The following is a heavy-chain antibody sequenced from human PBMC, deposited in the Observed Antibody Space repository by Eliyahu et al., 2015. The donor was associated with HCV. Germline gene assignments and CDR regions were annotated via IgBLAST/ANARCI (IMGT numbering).Heavy chain of an antibody. J-gene: IGHJ3*02. Sequence: EVQLVESGGGLVQPGRSLRLSXAASGFTXYDYAMHWVRQAPGKGLEWVSGISWNSGSIGYADSVKGRFTISRDNAKNSLYLQMNSLRAEDTALYYCAKDIRINVLNAFDIWGQGTMVTVSS. CDR2: ISWNSGSI. D-gene: IGHD2-15*01. CDR3: AKDIRINVLNAFDI. V-gene: IGHV3-9*01. CDR1: GFTXYDYA.